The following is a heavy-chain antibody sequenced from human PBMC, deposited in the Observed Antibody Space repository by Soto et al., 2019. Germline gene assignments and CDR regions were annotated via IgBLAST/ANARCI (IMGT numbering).Heavy chain of an antibody. D-gene: IGHD3-22*01. CDR2: IWFDGSNR. CDR1: GFTFSTYG. V-gene: IGHV3-33*01. Sequence: QVQLVESGGGVVQPGRSLRLSCAATGFTFSTYGMQWVRQAPGKGLEWVAVIWFDGSNRYYADSVKGRFTISRDNSKKTRYMQKNSLRAEDTGMYYCGRLGLFESRSYFPTGARGDYWGQGTLVTVSS. J-gene: IGHJ4*02. CDR3: GRLGLFESRSYFPTGARGDY.